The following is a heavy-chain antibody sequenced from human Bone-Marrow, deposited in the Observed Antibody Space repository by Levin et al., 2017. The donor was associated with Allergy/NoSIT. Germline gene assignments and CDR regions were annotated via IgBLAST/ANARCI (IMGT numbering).Heavy chain of an antibody. D-gene: IGHD6-19*01. CDR1: GFTFSSYA. CDR3: AKDGMKQWLAFDL. Sequence: QPGGSLRLSCSASGFTFSSYAMSWVRQAPGTGLEWVSSICCSGWSTYYPDSVKGRFTISRNNSKNTLDLQMNSLRAEDTAVYYCAKDGMKQWLAFDLWGLGTLITVSS. CDR2: ICCSGWST. V-gene: IGHV3-23*01. J-gene: IGHJ4*02.